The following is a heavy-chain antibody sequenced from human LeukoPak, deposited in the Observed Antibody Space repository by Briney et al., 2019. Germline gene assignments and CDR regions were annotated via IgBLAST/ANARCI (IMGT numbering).Heavy chain of an antibody. CDR3: ARVSDYDFWSGYIL. J-gene: IGHJ4*02. D-gene: IGHD3-3*01. CDR1: GFTFSSYA. Sequence: GGSLRLSCAASGFTFSSYAMHWVRQAPGKGLEWVAVISYDGSNKYYADSVKGRFTISRDNSKNTLYLQMNSLRAEDTAVYYCARVSDYDFWSGYILWGQGTLVTVSS. V-gene: IGHV3-30-3*01. CDR2: ISYDGSNK.